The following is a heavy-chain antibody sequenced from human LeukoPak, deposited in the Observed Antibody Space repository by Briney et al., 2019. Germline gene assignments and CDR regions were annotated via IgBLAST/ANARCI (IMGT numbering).Heavy chain of an antibody. CDR3: AKMPAYLLWSGELLSFFDY. Sequence: GGSLRLSCAASGFTFSSYAMSWVRQAPGKGLEWVSAISGSGGSTYYADSVKGRFTISRDNSKNTLYLQMNSLRAEDMAVYYCAKMPAYLLWSGELLSFFDYWGQGTLVTVSS. V-gene: IGHV3-23*01. CDR1: GFTFSSYA. CDR2: ISGSGGST. D-gene: IGHD3-10*01. J-gene: IGHJ4*02.